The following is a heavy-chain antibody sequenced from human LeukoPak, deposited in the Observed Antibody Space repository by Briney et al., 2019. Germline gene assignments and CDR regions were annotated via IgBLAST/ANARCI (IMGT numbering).Heavy chain of an antibody. CDR1: GYTFTSYG. J-gene: IGHJ6*02. V-gene: IGHV1-18*01. CDR3: ARDGYGSGSYYNGLGYYGMDV. Sequence: ASVKVSCKASGYTFTSYGISWVRQAPGQGLEWMGWISAYNGNTNYAQKLQGRVTMTTDTSTSTAYMELRSLRSDDTAVCYCARDGYGSGSYYNGLGYYGMDVWGQGTTVTVSS. D-gene: IGHD3-10*01. CDR2: ISAYNGNT.